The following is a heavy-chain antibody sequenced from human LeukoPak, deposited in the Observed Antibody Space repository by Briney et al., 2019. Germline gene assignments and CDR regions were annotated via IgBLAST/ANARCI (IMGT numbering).Heavy chain of an antibody. CDR1: GFTFSSYT. Sequence: GGSLRLSCAASGFTFSSYTMNWVRQAPGKGLEWVSYISSSGSTIYYADSVKGRFTISRDNAKNSLYLQMNSLRAEDTAVYYCARDPPVRSPRVGAIDYWGQGTLVTVSS. CDR2: ISSSGSTI. D-gene: IGHD3-10*01. V-gene: IGHV3-48*04. J-gene: IGHJ4*02. CDR3: ARDPPVRSPRVGAIDY.